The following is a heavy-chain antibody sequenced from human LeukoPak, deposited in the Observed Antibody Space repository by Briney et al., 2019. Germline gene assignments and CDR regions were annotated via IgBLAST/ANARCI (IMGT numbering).Heavy chain of an antibody. CDR1: GFSFDDYA. J-gene: IGHJ4*02. D-gene: IGHD3-3*01. Sequence: PGGSLRLSCVASGFSFDDYAMHWVRQAPGKGLEWVSGINWNGGSVGYADSVKGRFTISRDNAKNSLYLQMNSLRAEDTAVYYCARDRPPGNDFWSGYYRGELDYWGQGTLVTVSS. CDR3: ARDRPPGNDFWSGYYRGELDY. V-gene: IGHV3-9*01. CDR2: INWNGGSV.